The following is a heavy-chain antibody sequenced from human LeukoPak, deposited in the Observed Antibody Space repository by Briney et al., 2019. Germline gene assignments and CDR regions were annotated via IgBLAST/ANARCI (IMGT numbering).Heavy chain of an antibody. CDR2: IYSGGST. CDR1: GFTVSSNY. CDR3: ARVKKWGWLQLDAYFDY. J-gene: IGHJ4*02. Sequence: GGSLRLSCAASGFTVSSNYMSWVRQAPGKGLEWVSVIYSGGSTYYADSVKGRFTISRDNSKNTLYLQMNSLRAEDTAVYYCARVKKWGWLQLDAYFDYWGQGTLVTVPS. V-gene: IGHV3-53*01. D-gene: IGHD5-24*01.